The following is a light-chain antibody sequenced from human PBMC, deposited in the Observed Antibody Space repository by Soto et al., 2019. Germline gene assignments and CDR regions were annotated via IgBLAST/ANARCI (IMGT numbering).Light chain of an antibody. CDR3: CSYAGRSTLV. V-gene: IGLV2-23*01. J-gene: IGLJ2*01. Sequence: QSVLTQPASVSGSPGQSITISCTGTRSDVGTYNFVSWFQHHPGKAPKLMIYEDAKRPSGVSNRFSGSKSANTASLTISGLQAEDEADYYCCSYAGRSTLVFGGGTKLTVL. CDR1: RSDVGTYNF. CDR2: EDA.